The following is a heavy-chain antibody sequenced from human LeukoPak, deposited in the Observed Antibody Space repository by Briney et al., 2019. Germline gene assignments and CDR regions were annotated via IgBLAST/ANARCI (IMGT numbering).Heavy chain of an antibody. J-gene: IGHJ4*02. Sequence: SVKVSCKASGGTFSSYAISWVRQAPGQGLEWMGRIIPIFGTANYAQKFQGRVTITTDESTSTAYMELSSLRSEDKAVYYCARMPSGWYGYYFDYWGQGTLVTASS. CDR1: GGTFSSYA. D-gene: IGHD6-19*01. CDR2: IIPIFGTA. CDR3: ARMPSGWYGYYFDY. V-gene: IGHV1-69*05.